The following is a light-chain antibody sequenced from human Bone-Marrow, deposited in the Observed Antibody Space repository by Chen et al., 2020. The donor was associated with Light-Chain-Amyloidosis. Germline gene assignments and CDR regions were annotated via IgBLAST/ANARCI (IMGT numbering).Light chain of an antibody. V-gene: IGLV3-25*03. Sequence: SYELTQPPLVSVSPGQTARITCSGDDLPTKYAYWYQQKPGQAPVLVIHRDTERPSGISERFSGSSSGTTATLTISGVQAEDEDDYHCQSADSSGTYEVIFGGGTKLTVL. CDR1: DLPTKY. CDR2: RDT. J-gene: IGLJ2*01. CDR3: QSADSSGTYEVI.